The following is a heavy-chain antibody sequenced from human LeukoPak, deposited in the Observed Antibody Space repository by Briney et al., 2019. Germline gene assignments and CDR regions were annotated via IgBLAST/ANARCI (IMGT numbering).Heavy chain of an antibody. CDR2: ISGSGGST. CDR3: AKDRKIRIVPAAPIVPLDY. Sequence: GGSLRLSCAPSGFTFSSYAMSWVRQPPGKGLEWVSAISGSGGSTFYADSVKGRLTSSRANSKNTLYLPMNSLRAEDTAVYYCAKDRKIRIVPAAPIVPLDYWGQGTLVTVSS. D-gene: IGHD2-2*01. V-gene: IGHV3-23*01. J-gene: IGHJ4*02. CDR1: GFTFSSYA.